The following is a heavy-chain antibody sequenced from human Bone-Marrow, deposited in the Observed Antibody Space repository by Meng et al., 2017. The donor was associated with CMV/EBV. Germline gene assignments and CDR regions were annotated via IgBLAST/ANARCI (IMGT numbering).Heavy chain of an antibody. J-gene: IGHJ3*02. Sequence: ASVKVSCKTSGYTFTRFYLHWVRQAPGQGLEWMGWINPNTGGTNYVQRFQGRVTMTRDTSISTAYLELTSLRSDDTAVYYCARERAIAARSTNDAFDIWGQGTMVTVSS. CDR2: INPNTGGT. V-gene: IGHV1-2*02. D-gene: IGHD6-6*01. CDR3: ARERAIAARSTNDAFDI. CDR1: GYTFTRFY.